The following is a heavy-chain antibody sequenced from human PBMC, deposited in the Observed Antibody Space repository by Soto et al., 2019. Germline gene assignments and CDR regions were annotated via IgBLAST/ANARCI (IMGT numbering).Heavy chain of an antibody. V-gene: IGHV3-30-3*01. Sequence: QVQLVESGGGVVQPGRSLRLSCAASGFTFSSYAMHWVRQAPGKGLEWVAVISYDGSNKYYADSVKGRFTISRDNSKXXXXXXXXXXXXXXXXXXXXXRAPDXXXXFDPWGQGTLVTVSS. J-gene: IGHJ5*02. CDR3: XRAPDXXXXFDP. CDR2: ISYDGSNK. CDR1: GFTFSSYA. D-gene: IGHD3-22*01.